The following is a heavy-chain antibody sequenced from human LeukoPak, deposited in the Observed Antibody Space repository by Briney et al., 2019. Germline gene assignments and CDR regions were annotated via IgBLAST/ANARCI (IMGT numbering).Heavy chain of an antibody. CDR3: AGHHPRNTVDF. J-gene: IGHJ4*02. Sequence: PSETLSLTRTVSGGSISSYYWSWIRQPPGKGLEWIAYISDIGSINYNHSLKSRVTISLDTFKNQFSLKLSSVTAADTAVYYCAGHHPRNTVDFWGQGTLVTVSS. CDR1: GGSISSYY. D-gene: IGHD2/OR15-2a*01. CDR2: ISDIGSI. V-gene: IGHV4-59*08.